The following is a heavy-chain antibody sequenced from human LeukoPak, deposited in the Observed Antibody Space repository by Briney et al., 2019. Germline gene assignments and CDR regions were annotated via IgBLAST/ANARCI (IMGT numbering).Heavy chain of an antibody. CDR3: AREEGPYFDC. J-gene: IGHJ4*02. V-gene: IGHV3-20*04. CDR2: LNWNGDNT. Sequence: GGSVRLSCAASGFTFDDHGMSWVRQAPGKGLEWVSALNWNGDNTVYADSVKGRFTISRDNAKKSPYLQMNSLTAEDTAFYYCAREEGPYFDCWGQGTLVTVSS. CDR1: GFTFDDHG.